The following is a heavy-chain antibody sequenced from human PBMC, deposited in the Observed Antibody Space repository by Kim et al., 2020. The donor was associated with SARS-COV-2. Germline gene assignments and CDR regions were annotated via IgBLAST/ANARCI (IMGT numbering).Heavy chain of an antibody. Sequence: GGSLRLSCAASGFTFSSYSMNWVRQAPGKGLEWVSYISSSSSTIYYADSVKGRFTISRDNAKNSLYLQMNNLRDEDTAVYYCAREDRGSGSYYNYPYWGQGTLVTVSS. CDR1: GFTFSSYS. D-gene: IGHD3-10*01. CDR2: ISSSSSTI. J-gene: IGHJ4*02. CDR3: AREDRGSGSYYNYPY. V-gene: IGHV3-48*02.